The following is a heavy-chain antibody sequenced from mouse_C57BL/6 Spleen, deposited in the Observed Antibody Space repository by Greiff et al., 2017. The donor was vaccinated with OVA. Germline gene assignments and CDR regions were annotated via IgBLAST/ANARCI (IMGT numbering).Heavy chain of an antibody. CDR3: ARDQPGTWFAY. CDR2: ISDGGSYT. Sequence: EVQVVESGGGLVKPGGSLKLSCAASGFTFSSYAMSWVRQTPEKRLEWVATISDGGSYTYYPDNVKGRFTISRDNAKNNLYLQMSHLKSEDTAMYYCARDQPGTWFAYWGQGTLVTVSA. CDR1: GFTFSSYA. D-gene: IGHD4-1*01. J-gene: IGHJ3*01. V-gene: IGHV5-4*01.